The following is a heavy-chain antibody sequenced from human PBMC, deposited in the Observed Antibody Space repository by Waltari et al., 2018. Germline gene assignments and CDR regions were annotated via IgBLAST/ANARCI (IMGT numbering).Heavy chain of an antibody. CDR1: GFSFSNYG. D-gene: IGHD4-17*01. J-gene: IGHJ1*01. V-gene: IGHV3-21*06. CDR2: ISGSGKYV. CDR3: ARVRMTTVVTAWDF. Sequence: QLVEPGGGLVKPGGSLRLSCATSGFSFSNYGLNWVRQVPGKGLEWVSFISGSGKYVYYADSVKGRFTISRDNGKNLVYLEMTGLRAEDTALYYCARVRMTTVVTAWDFWGQGTLVTVYS.